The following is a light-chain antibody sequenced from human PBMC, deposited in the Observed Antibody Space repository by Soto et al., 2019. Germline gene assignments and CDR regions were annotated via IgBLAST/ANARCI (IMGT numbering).Light chain of an antibody. CDR1: QSVSSD. V-gene: IGKV3-15*01. J-gene: IGKJ2*01. Sequence: EIVMTQSPATLSVSPGERATLSCRASQSVSSDLTWYQQKPGQAPRLLIHGASTRATGIPARFSGSGSGSEFTLTISSLQSEDFAVYYCQQYNNRRTFGQGTTLEIK. CDR2: GAS. CDR3: QQYNNRRT.